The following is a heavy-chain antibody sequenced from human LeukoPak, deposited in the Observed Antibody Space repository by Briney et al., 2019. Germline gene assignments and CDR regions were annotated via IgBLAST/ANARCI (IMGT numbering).Heavy chain of an antibody. CDR1: GYSFTSHW. V-gene: IGHV5-51*01. D-gene: IGHD4-17*01. CDR2: IYPGDSDT. Sequence: GESLKISCKGSGYSFTSHWIGWVRQMPGKGLEWMGIIYPGDSDTTYSPSFQGQVDISADKSINTAYLQWTSLKASDTAMYYCAGVYGDYLDYWGQGTLVTVSS. CDR3: AGVYGDYLDY. J-gene: IGHJ4*02.